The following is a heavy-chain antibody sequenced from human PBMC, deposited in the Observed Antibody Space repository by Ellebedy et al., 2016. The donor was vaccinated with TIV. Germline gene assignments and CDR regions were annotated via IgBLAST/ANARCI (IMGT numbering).Heavy chain of an antibody. CDR2: IYYSGST. V-gene: IGHV4-59*01. CDR1: GGPLSSYY. CDR3: ARVSCQTGYSSTCPYVDYFDY. D-gene: IGHD6-13*01. J-gene: IGHJ4*02. Sequence: SETLSLXCPVSGGPLSSYYWSWIRQPPGKGLAWLGYIYYSGSTHYDPSLKSRVTISVDTSKNQFSLKVSSVTAADTAMYYCARVSCQTGYSSTCPYVDYFDYWGQGTLVTVSS.